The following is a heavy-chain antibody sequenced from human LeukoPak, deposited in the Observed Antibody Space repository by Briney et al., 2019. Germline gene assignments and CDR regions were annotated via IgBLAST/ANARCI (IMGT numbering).Heavy chain of an antibody. CDR1: GFTFSNYA. J-gene: IGHJ3*02. CDR3: AREGLTNDAFEI. CDR2: ISGGSSNT. Sequence: AGGSLRLSCAASGFTFSNYAMSWVRQAPGKGLEWVSAISGGSSNTYYADSVKGRCTISRDNSMNTLYLQMNSLRAEDTAVYYCAREGLTNDAFEIWGQGTMVTVSS. D-gene: IGHD2-8*01. V-gene: IGHV3-23*01.